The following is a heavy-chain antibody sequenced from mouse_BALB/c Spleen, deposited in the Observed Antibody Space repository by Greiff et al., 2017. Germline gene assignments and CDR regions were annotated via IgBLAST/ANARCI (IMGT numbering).Heavy chain of an antibody. Sequence: VQLHQSGAELVRPGSSVKISCKASGYAFSSYWMNWVKQRPGQGLEWIGQIYPGDGDTNYNGKFKGKATLTADKSSSTAYMQLSSLTSEDSAVYFCALSYGNYAWLAYWGQGTLVTVSA. CDR3: ALSYGNYAWLAY. J-gene: IGHJ3*01. D-gene: IGHD2-1*01. CDR2: IYPGDGDT. V-gene: IGHV1-80*01. CDR1: GYAFSSYW.